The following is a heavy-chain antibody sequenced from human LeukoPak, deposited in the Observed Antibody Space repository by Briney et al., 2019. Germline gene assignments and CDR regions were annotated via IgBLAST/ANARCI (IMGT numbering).Heavy chain of an antibody. D-gene: IGHD1-26*01. V-gene: IGHV3-21*01. J-gene: IGHJ4*02. CDR2: ISGSSYHI. CDR3: ASGTIVGARGADN. CDR1: GFTFSTCS. Sequence: PGGSLRLSCAASGFTFSTCSMKWVRQAPGKALEWVSSISGSSYHIYYADSVKGRFTISRDNANNLLYLQMNSLRAEDTAVYYCASGTIVGARGADNWGQGILVTVSS.